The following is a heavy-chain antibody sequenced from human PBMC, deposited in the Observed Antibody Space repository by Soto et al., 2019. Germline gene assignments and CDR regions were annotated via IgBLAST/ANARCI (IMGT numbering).Heavy chain of an antibody. V-gene: IGHV3-64D*08. CDR3: VKDDPYDSSGYLARGFDY. CDR2: ISSNGGST. CDR1: GFTFSSYA. J-gene: IGHJ4*02. D-gene: IGHD3-22*01. Sequence: GGSLRLSCAASGFTFSSYAMHWVRQAPGKGLEYVSAISSNGGSTYYADSVKGRFTISRDNSKNTLYLQMGSLRAEDTAVYYCVKDDPYDSSGYLARGFDYWGQGTLVTVSS.